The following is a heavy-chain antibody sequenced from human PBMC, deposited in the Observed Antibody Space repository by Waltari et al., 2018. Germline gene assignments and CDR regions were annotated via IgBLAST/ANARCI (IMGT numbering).Heavy chain of an antibody. CDR3: AKDAFGNTYLDH. D-gene: IGHD3-10*01. CDR1: GFSLSHFG. CDR2: ASFDGSTT. J-gene: IGHJ5*02. V-gene: IGHV3-30*18. Sequence: QVQLVESGGGVFQPGMSLRLSCAASGFSLSHFGMHWVRQAPGKGLEWVALASFDGSTTYYADSVRGRFTISRDNSKNTLYLDINTLRVDDTAIYYCAKDAFGNTYLDHWGQGTLVTVSS.